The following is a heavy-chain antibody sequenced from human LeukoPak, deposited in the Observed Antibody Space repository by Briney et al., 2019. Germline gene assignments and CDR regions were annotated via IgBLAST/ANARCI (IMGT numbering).Heavy chain of an antibody. CDR3: AREGNRGFVVVKATTRAYFDY. CDR1: GGSISSGGYS. Sequence: SQTLSLTCTVSGGSISSGGYSWTWIRQPAWKGLEWIGRIYASGRTNYNPSLKSRVTISVDKSQNQFSLNLSSVTAADTAVYYCAREGNRGFVVVKATTRAYFDYWGQGTPVTVSS. CDR2: IYASGRT. V-gene: IGHV4-61*02. J-gene: IGHJ4*02. D-gene: IGHD2-15*01.